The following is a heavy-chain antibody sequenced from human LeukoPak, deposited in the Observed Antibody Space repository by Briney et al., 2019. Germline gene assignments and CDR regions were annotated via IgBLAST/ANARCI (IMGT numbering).Heavy chain of an antibody. J-gene: IGHJ4*02. CDR2: IYRDGST. V-gene: IGHV3-53*01. D-gene: IGHD3-22*01. Sequence: PGGSLRLSCAASGFTVSSNYMSWVRQAPGKGLEWVTIIYRDGSTYYADSVKGRSTISRDNSKSTLYLQMNSLRAGDTAVYYCARATYYYDSSGYRDFYFDYWGQRTLVTVSS. CDR3: ARATYYYDSSGYRDFYFDY. CDR1: GFTVSSNY.